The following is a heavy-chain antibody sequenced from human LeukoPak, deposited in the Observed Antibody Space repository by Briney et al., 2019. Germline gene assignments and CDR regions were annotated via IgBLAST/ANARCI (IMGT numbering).Heavy chain of an antibody. CDR1: GGTFSSYA. CDR2: IIPIFGTA. V-gene: IGHV1-69*13. Sequence: SVKVSCKASGGTFSSYAISCVRQSPGQGLEWMGGIIPIFGTANYAQKFQGRVTITADESTSTAYMELSSLRSEDTAVYYCAGHYRSRRYYSSYSFDYWGQGTLVTVSS. J-gene: IGHJ4*02. D-gene: IGHD3-10*01. CDR3: AGHYRSRRYYSSYSFDY.